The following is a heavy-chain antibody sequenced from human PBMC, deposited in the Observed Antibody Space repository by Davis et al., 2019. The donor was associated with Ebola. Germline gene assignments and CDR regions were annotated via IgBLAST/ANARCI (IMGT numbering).Heavy chain of an antibody. D-gene: IGHD4-17*01. Sequence: PGGSLRPSCAASGFTFSSYSMNWVRQAPGKGLEWVSSISSSTSYIFYADSVKGRFTISRDNSKNSLYLQMNSLRAEDTALYYCARVDENGDTDYWGQGTLVTVSS. CDR1: GFTFSSYS. CDR2: ISSSTSYI. J-gene: IGHJ4*02. V-gene: IGHV3-21*01. CDR3: ARVDENGDTDY.